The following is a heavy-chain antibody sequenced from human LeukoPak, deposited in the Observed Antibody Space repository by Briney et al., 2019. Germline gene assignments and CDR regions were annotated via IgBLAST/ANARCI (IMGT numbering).Heavy chain of an antibody. CDR3: ARGKEPVAGSLSHFDY. V-gene: IGHV3-21*01. CDR2: ISSRSSYI. CDR1: GFTFSSYS. D-gene: IGHD6-19*01. J-gene: IGHJ4*02. Sequence: GGSLRLSCAASGFTFSSYSMNWVRQAPGKGPEWVSSISSRSSYIDYADSLKGRFTISRDNAKNSLYLQMNSLRAEDTAVYYCARGKEPVAGSLSHFDYWGQGTLVTVSS.